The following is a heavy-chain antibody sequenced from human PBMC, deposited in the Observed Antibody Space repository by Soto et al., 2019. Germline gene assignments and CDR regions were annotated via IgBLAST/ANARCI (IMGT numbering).Heavy chain of an antibody. Sequence: EVQLVESGGGLVQPGGSLRLSCAASGFTFDDYAIHWVRQAPGKGLEWVSGITWNSGSKGYADSVKGRFIVSRDNAKNSLYLQMNSLRPEDTALYYCASLELVGDSSGYYEGMGAFDIWGQGTMVTVSS. D-gene: IGHD3-22*01. CDR1: GFTFDDYA. J-gene: IGHJ3*02. V-gene: IGHV3-9*01. CDR2: ITWNSGSK. CDR3: ASLELVGDSSGYYEGMGAFDI.